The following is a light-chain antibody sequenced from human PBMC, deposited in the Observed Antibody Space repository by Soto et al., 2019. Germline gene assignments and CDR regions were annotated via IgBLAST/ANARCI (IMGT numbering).Light chain of an antibody. CDR3: SSYTSSSTLDV. CDR1: SSDFGGYNY. CDR2: DVS. Sequence: QSALTQPASVSGSPGRSITISCTGNSSDFGGYNYVSWYRQHPGKAPKLMIYDVSNRPSGVSNRFSGSKSGNTASLTISGLQAEDEADYYCSSYTSSSTLDVFGTGTKVTVL. J-gene: IGLJ1*01. V-gene: IGLV2-14*01.